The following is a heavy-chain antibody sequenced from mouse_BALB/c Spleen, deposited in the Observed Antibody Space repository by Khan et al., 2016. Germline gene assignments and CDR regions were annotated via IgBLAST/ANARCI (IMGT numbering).Heavy chain of an antibody. CDR2: MNTYTGEP. V-gene: IGHV9-3-1*01. D-gene: IGHD2-4*01. CDR3: ARDDDYDRDWYFGV. CDR1: GYTFTNYG. Sequence: QIQLVQSGPELKKPGETVKISCKASGYTFTNYGMNWVKQAPGKGLKWMGWMNTYTGEPTYADDFKGRFAFSLKTSARTAYLQINNLKNEDTATXYCARDDDYDRDWYFGVWGAGTTVTVSS. J-gene: IGHJ1*01.